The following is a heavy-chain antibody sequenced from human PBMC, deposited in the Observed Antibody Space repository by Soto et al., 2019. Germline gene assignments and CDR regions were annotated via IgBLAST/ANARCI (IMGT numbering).Heavy chain of an antibody. D-gene: IGHD4-4*01. Sequence: QVQLVESGGGLVKPGGSLRLSCAASGFTFSDYYMSWVCQAPGKGLEWVSYISSISTYANYADSVKGRFTISRDNAKNSLDLQMNSLRDDDTALYYCARLADCSNNICSYGMDVWGQGTTVTVSS. CDR1: GFTFSDYY. V-gene: IGHV3-11*06. J-gene: IGHJ6*02. CDR2: ISSISTYA. CDR3: ARLADCSNNICSYGMDV.